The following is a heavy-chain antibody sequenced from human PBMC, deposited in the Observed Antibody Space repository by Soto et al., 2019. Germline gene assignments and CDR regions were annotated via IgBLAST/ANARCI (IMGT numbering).Heavy chain of an antibody. CDR2: VYWDDDK. CDR3: VHRRVQIFDF. V-gene: IGHV2-5*02. D-gene: IGHD1-1*01. Sequence: SGPTLVNPTQTLTLTCTFSGFSLSTTGEGVGWMRQPPGKALEWLALVYWDDDKRYSPSLKSRLTITKDTSKNQVVLTMTNMDPVDTATYYCVHRRVQIFDFWGQGALVTVSS. CDR1: GFSLSTTGEG. J-gene: IGHJ4*02.